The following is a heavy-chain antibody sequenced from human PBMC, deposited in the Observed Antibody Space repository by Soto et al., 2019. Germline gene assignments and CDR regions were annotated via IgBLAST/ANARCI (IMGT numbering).Heavy chain of an antibody. CDR1: GFTFSVYS. Sequence: PGGSLRLSCAASGFTFSVYSMNWIRQAPGKGLQWASYMTSDMKTIHYADSVKGRFTISRDNAKNLVYLQMTSLRDEDTAVYYCARSVEGHFDYWGQGALVTVSS. V-gene: IGHV3-48*02. CDR3: ARSVEGHFDY. J-gene: IGHJ4*02. CDR2: MTSDMKTI. D-gene: IGHD6-19*01.